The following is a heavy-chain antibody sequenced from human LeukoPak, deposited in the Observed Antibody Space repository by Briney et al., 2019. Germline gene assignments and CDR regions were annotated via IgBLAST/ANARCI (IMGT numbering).Heavy chain of an antibody. J-gene: IGHJ4*02. CDR1: GFTFSNAW. CDR2: IKSKTDGGTT. D-gene: IGHD5-24*01. V-gene: IGHV3-15*01. Sequence: GGSLRLSCAASGFTFSNAWMSWVRQAPGKGLEWVGRIKSKTDGGTTDYAAPVKGRFTISRDDSKNTLYLQMNSLKTEDTVVYYCTTDLGYNSFDYWGQGTLVTVSS. CDR3: TTDLGYNSFDY.